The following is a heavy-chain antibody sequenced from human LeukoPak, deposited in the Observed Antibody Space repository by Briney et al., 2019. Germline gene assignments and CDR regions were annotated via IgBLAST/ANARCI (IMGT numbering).Heavy chain of an antibody. CDR3: ATETIDYGGNFRGSDY. CDR2: FDPEDGET. J-gene: IGHJ4*02. D-gene: IGHD4-23*01. Sequence: GASVKVSCKVSGYTLTELSMHWVRQAPGKGLEWMGGFDPEDGETIYAQKFQGRVTMTEDTSTDTAYMELGSLRSEDTAVYYCATETIDYGGNFRGSDYWGQGTLVTVSS. V-gene: IGHV1-24*01. CDR1: GYTLTELS.